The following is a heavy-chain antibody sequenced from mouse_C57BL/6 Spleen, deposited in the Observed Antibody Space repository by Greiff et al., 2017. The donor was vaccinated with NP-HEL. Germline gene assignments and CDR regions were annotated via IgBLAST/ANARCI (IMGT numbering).Heavy chain of an antibody. J-gene: IGHJ2*01. D-gene: IGHD2-4*01. CDR1: GYAFSSYW. CDR3: ARSNYDYDEGFDY. V-gene: IGHV1-80*01. CDR2: IYPGDGDT. Sequence: VQLQQSGAELVKPGASVKISCKASGYAFSSYWMNWVKQRPGKGLEWIGQIYPGDGDTNYNGKFKGKATLTADKSSSTAYMQLSSLTSEDSAVYCCARSNYDYDEGFDYWGQGTTLTVSS.